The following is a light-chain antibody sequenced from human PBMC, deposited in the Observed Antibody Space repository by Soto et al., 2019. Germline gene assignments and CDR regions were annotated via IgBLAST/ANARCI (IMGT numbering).Light chain of an antibody. V-gene: IGKV1-39*01. CDR3: QQSYSTPRT. CDR1: QSIGRY. Sequence: DIQMTQSPSSLSASVGDRVNITCRASQSIGRYLNWYQQKPGKAPKLLIYAASSLQSGVPSRFSGSGSGTDFTLTISSLQPEDFATYICQQSYSTPRTFGQGTKLAIK. J-gene: IGKJ2*01. CDR2: AAS.